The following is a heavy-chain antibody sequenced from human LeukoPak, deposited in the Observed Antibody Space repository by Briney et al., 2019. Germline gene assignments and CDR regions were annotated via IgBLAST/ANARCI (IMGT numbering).Heavy chain of an antibody. CDR3: ASYYDYIGYTFDY. D-gene: IGHD3-22*01. J-gene: IGHJ4*02. CDR2: ISDGGGST. CDR1: GFTFSSYA. Sequence: GGSLRLSCAASGFTFSSYAMSWVRQAPGKGLEWVSDISDGGGSTYYADSVKGRFTISRDNSKNTLYLQMNSLRAEDTAVYYCASYYDYIGYTFDYWGRGTLVTVSS. V-gene: IGHV3-23*01.